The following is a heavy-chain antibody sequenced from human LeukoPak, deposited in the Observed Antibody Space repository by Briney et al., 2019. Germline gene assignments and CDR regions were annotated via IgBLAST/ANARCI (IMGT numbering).Heavy chain of an antibody. CDR2: ISSNGGST. D-gene: IGHD1-1*01. Sequence: GGSLRLSCAASGFTFSSYAMHWVRQAPGKGLEYVSAISSNGGSTYYANSVKGRFTISRDNSKNTLYLQMGSLRAGDMAVYYCARAYNWNDYFDYWGQGTLVTVSS. CDR3: ARAYNWNDYFDY. V-gene: IGHV3-64*01. CDR1: GFTFSSYA. J-gene: IGHJ4*02.